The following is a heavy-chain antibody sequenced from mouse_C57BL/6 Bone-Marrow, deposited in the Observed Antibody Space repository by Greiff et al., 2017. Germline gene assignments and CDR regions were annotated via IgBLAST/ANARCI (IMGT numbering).Heavy chain of an antibody. Sequence: QVQLQQPGAELVKPGASVKLSCKASGYTFTSYWMHWVKQRPGQGLEWIGMIHPNSGRTNYNEKFKSKATLTVDKSSSTAYMQLSSLTSEDSAVYYCARNYDYGVWDYWGQGTTLTVSS. CDR2: IHPNSGRT. CDR3: ARNYDYGVWDY. CDR1: GYTFTSYW. V-gene: IGHV1-64*01. J-gene: IGHJ2*01. D-gene: IGHD2-4*01.